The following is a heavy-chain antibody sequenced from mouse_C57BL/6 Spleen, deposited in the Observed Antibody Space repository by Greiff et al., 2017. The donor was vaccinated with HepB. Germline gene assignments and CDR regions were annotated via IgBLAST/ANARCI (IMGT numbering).Heavy chain of an antibody. Sequence: EVQLVESGGGLVKPGGSLKLSCAASGFTFSSYAMSWVRQTPEKRLEWVATISDGGSYTYYPDNVKGRFTISRDNAKNNLYLQMSHLKSEDTAMYYCARDRDYDWGRFAYWGQGTLVTVSA. CDR3: ARDRDYDWGRFAY. CDR2: ISDGGSYT. CDR1: GFTFSSYA. V-gene: IGHV5-4*01. D-gene: IGHD2-4*01. J-gene: IGHJ3*01.